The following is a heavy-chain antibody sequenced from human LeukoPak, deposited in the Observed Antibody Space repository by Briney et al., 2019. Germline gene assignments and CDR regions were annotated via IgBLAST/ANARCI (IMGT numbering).Heavy chain of an antibody. CDR3: TTEPGVAGTFYYYYGMDV. V-gene: IGHV3-15*01. D-gene: IGHD6-19*01. CDR2: IKSKTDGGTT. CDR1: GFTFSNAW. Sequence: PGGSLRLSCAASGFTFSNAWMSWVRQAPGKGLEWVGRIKSKTDGGTTDYAAPVKGRFTISRDDSKNTLYLQMNSLKTEDTAVYYCTTEPGVAGTFYYYYGMDVWGQGTTVTVSS. J-gene: IGHJ6*02.